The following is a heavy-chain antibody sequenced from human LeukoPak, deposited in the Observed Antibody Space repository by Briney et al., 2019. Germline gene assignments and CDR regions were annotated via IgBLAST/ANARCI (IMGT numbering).Heavy chain of an antibody. V-gene: IGHV4-31*03. CDR3: ARAAWFGELLAAFDI. CDR1: GGSISSGGYY. CDR2: IYYSGST. Sequence: SETLSLTCTVSGGSISSGGYYWSWIRQHPGEGLEWIGYIYYSGSTYYNPSLKSRVTISVDTSKNQFSLKLSSVTAADTAVYYCARAAWFGELLAAFDIWGQGTMVTVSS. J-gene: IGHJ3*02. D-gene: IGHD3-10*01.